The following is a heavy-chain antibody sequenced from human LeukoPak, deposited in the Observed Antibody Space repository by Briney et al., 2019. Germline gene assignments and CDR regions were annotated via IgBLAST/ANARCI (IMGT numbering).Heavy chain of an antibody. CDR3: ARGPPPKWDPER. CDR1: GGTFSSYA. Sequence: ASVKVSCKASGGTFSSYAISWVRQAPGQGLEWMGGIIPIFGTANYAQKFQGRVTITTDESTSTAYMELSSLRSEDTAVYYCARGPPPKWDPERWGQGTLVIVSS. V-gene: IGHV1-69*05. J-gene: IGHJ4*02. D-gene: IGHD1-26*01. CDR2: IIPIFGTA.